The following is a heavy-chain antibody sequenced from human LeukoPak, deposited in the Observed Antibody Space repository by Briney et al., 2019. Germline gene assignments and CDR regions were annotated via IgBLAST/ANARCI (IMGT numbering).Heavy chain of an antibody. CDR1: GGSISSSSYY. CDR2: IYYSGST. Sequence: PSETLSLTCTVSGGSISSSSYYWGWIRQPPGKGLEWIGSIYYSGSTYYNPSLKSRVTISVDTSKNQFSLKLSSVTAADTAVYYCARIDILTGYSFDYWGQGALVTVSS. D-gene: IGHD3-9*01. J-gene: IGHJ4*02. CDR3: ARIDILTGYSFDY. V-gene: IGHV4-39*01.